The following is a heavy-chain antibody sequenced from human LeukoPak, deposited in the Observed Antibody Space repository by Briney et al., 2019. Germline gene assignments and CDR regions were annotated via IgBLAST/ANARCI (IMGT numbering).Heavy chain of an antibody. D-gene: IGHD4-11*01. CDR1: GFTFSSYA. V-gene: IGHV3-23*01. Sequence: GGSLRLSCAASGFTFSSYAMTWVRQAPGKGLEWVSVSSGSGGSTYYADSAKGRFTISRDNAKNSLYLQMNSLRDEDTAVYYCASSSNGDGMDVWGQGTTVTVSS. J-gene: IGHJ6*02. CDR2: SSGSGGST. CDR3: ASSSNGDGMDV.